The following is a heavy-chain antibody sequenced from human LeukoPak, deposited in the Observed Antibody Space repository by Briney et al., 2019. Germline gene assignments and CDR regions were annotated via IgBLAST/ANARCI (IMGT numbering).Heavy chain of an antibody. V-gene: IGHV4-61*02. CDR2: IYPSGIT. Sequence: PSETLSLTRTVSGGSISSGSYYWSWIRQPAGKGLEWIGRIYPSGITNYNPSLKSRVTISVDTSNDQFSLRLSSVTAADTAVYYCARGGIPVAGKVFDYWGQGTLVTVSS. CDR3: ARGGIPVAGKVFDY. D-gene: IGHD6-19*01. J-gene: IGHJ4*02. CDR1: GGSISSGSYY.